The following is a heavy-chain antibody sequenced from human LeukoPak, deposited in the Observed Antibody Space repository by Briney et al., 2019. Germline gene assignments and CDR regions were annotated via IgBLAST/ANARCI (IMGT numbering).Heavy chain of an antibody. CDR2: IYYSGST. Sequence: PSETLSLTCTVSGGSISSYYWSWIRQPPGKGLEWIGYIYYSGSTNYNPSLKSRVTISVDTSKNQFSLKLSSVTAADTAVYYCARDPYYGSGLRGQGTLVTVSS. V-gene: IGHV4-59*01. CDR1: GGSISSYY. CDR3: ARDPYYGSGL. D-gene: IGHD3-10*01. J-gene: IGHJ4*02.